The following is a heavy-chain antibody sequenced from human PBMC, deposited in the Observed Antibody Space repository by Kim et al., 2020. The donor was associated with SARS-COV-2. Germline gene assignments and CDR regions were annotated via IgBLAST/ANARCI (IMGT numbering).Heavy chain of an antibody. J-gene: IGHJ6*02. V-gene: IGHV4-59*13. Sequence: SETLSLTCTVSGGSISSYYWSWIRQPPGKGLEWIGYIYYSGSTNYNPSLKSRVTISVDTSKNQFSLKLSSVTASDTAVYYCARGEWNDPYYYYGMDVWGQGTTVTVSS. CDR3: ARGEWNDPYYYYGMDV. CDR1: GGSISSYY. D-gene: IGHD1-1*01. CDR2: IYYSGST.